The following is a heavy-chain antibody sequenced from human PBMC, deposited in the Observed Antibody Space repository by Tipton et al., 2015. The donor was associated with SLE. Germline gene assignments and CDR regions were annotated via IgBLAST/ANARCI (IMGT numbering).Heavy chain of an antibody. CDR3: ARERGGIRDPNLDY. J-gene: IGHJ4*02. Sequence: SLRLSCSASGFSFGHFAMHWVRQAPGKGLETVSAINNNGFRTYYADSVKGRFTISRDNSKNTLYLQMNSLRAEDTAVYYCARERGGIRDPNLDYWGQGTLVTVSS. CDR1: GFSFGHFA. V-gene: IGHV3-64*04. D-gene: IGHD2-15*01. CDR2: INNNGFRT.